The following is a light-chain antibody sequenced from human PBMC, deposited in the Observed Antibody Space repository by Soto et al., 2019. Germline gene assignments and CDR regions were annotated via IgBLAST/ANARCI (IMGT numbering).Light chain of an antibody. CDR3: ATWDDSLSGWV. CDR2: SYN. Sequence: QPVLTQPPSASGTPGQRVTISCSGSNSHIGSNFVYWYQHLPGTTPKLLVFSYNQRPSGVPDRFSGSKSGTSASLAISGLRSEDEADYYCATWDDSLSGWVFGGGTKVTVL. J-gene: IGLJ3*02. V-gene: IGLV1-47*02. CDR1: NSHIGSNF.